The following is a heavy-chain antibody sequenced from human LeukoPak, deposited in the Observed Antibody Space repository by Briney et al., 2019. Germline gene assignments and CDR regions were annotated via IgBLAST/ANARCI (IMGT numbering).Heavy chain of an antibody. CDR3: AKTSGSYFVLGAFDI. CDR1: GGSISSGGYY. D-gene: IGHD1-26*01. J-gene: IGHJ3*02. CDR2: IYYSGST. Sequence: SETLSLTCTVSGGSISSGGYYWSWTRQHPGKGLEWIGYIYYSGSTYYNPSLKSRVTISVDTSKNQFSLKLSSVTAADTAVYYCAKTSGSYFVLGAFDIWGQGTMVTVSS. V-gene: IGHV4-31*03.